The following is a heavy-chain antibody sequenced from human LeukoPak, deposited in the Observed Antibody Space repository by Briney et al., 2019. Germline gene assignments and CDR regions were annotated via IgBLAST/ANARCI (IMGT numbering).Heavy chain of an antibody. CDR1: GGTFSSYA. D-gene: IGHD1-26*01. V-gene: IGHV1-69*13. CDR2: IIPIFGTA. Sequence: GASVKVSCTASGGTFSSYAISWVRQAPGQGLEWMGGIIPIFGTANYAQKFQGRVTITADESTSTAYMELSSLRSEDTAVYYCARAYWGSGSLISTFDYWGQGTLVTVSS. J-gene: IGHJ4*02. CDR3: ARAYWGSGSLISTFDY.